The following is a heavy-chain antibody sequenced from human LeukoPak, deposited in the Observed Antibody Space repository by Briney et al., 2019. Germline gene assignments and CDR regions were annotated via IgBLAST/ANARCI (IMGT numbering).Heavy chain of an antibody. D-gene: IGHD3-10*01. V-gene: IGHV1-2*02. J-gene: IGHJ3*02. CDR3: ARELTSGSDAFDI. CDR2: INPNSGGT. Sequence: ASVKVSCKASGYTFTGYHMHWVRQAPGQGLEWMGWINPNSGGTNYAQKFQGRVTMTRDTSISTAYMELSRLRSDDTAVYYCARELTSGSDAFDIWGQGTMVTVSS. CDR1: GYTFTGYH.